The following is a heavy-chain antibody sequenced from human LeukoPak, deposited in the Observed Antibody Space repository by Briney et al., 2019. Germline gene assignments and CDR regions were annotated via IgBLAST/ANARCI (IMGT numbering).Heavy chain of an antibody. CDR1: GYTLTELS. Sequence: RASVKVSCKVSGYTLTELSMHWVRQAPGKGLEWMGDFDPEDGETIYAQKFQGRVTMTEDTSTSTAYMELRSLRSDDTAVYYCARDLILWFGELRASVCFDYWGQGTLVTVSS. J-gene: IGHJ4*02. CDR3: ARDLILWFGELRASVCFDY. V-gene: IGHV1-24*01. CDR2: FDPEDGET. D-gene: IGHD3-10*01.